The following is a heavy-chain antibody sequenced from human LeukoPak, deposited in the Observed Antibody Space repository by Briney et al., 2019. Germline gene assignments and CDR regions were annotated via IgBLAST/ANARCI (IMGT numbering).Heavy chain of an antibody. CDR3: ARDPGRGQLWLRN. J-gene: IGHJ4*02. CDR2: INPNSGGT. V-gene: IGHV1-2*02. D-gene: IGHD5-18*01. Sequence: GASVKVSCKASGYTFTGYYMHWVRQAPGQGLEWMGWINPNSGGTNYAQKFQGRVTMTRDTSISTAYMELSRLRSDDTAVYYCARDPGRGQLWLRNWGQGTLVPSPQ. CDR1: GYTFTGYY.